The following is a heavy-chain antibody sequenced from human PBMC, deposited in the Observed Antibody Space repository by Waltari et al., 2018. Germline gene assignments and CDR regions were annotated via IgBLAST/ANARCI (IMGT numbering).Heavy chain of an antibody. J-gene: IGHJ4*02. CDR3: AKDSGYNSYFDY. Sequence: QVQLVESGGGVVQPGGSLRLSCAASGFTFSSYGMHWVRQAPGKGLEWVAFIRYDGSNKYYADSVKVRFTISRDNSKNTLYLQMNSLRAEDTAVYYCAKDSGYNSYFDYWGQGTLVTVSS. CDR2: IRYDGSNK. CDR1: GFTFSSYG. D-gene: IGHD5-12*01. V-gene: IGHV3-30*02.